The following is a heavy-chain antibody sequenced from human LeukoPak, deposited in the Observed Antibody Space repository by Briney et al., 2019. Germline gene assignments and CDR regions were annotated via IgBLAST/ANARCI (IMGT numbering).Heavy chain of an antibody. CDR3: TRPRWGYYDSSGYNDAFDI. J-gene: IGHJ3*02. CDR1: GFTFSGSA. V-gene: IGHV3-73*01. CDR2: IRSKANSYAT. Sequence: GGSLRLSCAASGFTFSGSAMHWLRQASGKGLEWVGRIRSKANSYATAYAASVKGRFTISRDDSKNTAYLQMNSLKTEDTAVYYCTRPRWGYYDSSGYNDAFDIWGQGTMVTVSS. D-gene: IGHD3-22*01.